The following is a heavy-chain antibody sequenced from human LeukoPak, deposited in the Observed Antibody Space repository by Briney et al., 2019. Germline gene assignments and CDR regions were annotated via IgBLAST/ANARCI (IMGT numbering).Heavy chain of an antibody. CDR3: ARGPRNDP. Sequence: ASVTVSCKTSGYPFTTWEINWVRQAAGQGLEWMGWVHPNSGNTAYAQKFQGRVTMTRDTSISTAYMELSGLRFDDTAVYFCARGPRNDPWGQGTLVTVSS. D-gene: IGHD1-14*01. CDR1: GYPFTTWE. CDR2: VHPNSGNT. V-gene: IGHV1-8*01. J-gene: IGHJ5*02.